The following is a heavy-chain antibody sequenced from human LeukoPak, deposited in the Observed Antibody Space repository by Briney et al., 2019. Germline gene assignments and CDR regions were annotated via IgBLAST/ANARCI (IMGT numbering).Heavy chain of an antibody. D-gene: IGHD2-8*01. CDR2: IQYDGSDK. CDR1: GFTFSIYG. V-gene: IGHV3-30*02. CDR3: AKDRAPMVVYYYMDV. Sequence: GGSLRLSCAASGFTFSIYGMQWVRQAPGKGLEWVAFIQYDGSDKYYADSVKGRFTISRDNSKNTLFLQLNSLRAEDTAVYYCAKDRAPMVVYYYMDVWGKGTTVTVSS. J-gene: IGHJ6*03.